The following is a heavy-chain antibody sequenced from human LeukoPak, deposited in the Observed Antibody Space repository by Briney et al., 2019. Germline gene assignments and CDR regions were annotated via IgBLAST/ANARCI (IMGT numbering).Heavy chain of an antibody. CDR1: GGTFSNHA. D-gene: IGHD6-13*01. CDR3: ARWAGDSSASYPALFDY. V-gene: IGHV1-69*13. J-gene: IGHJ4*02. Sequence: SVKVSCKASGGTFSNHAISWVRQAPGQGLEWMGVIIPISGTANYAQKFQGRVTITADASTSTVYMELSSLTSDDTAVYYCARWAGDSSASYPALFDYWGQGTLVTVSS. CDR2: IIPISGTA.